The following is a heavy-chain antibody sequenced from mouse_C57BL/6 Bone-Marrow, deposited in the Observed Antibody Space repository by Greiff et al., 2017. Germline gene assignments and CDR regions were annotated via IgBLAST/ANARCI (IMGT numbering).Heavy chain of an antibody. V-gene: IGHV1-55*01. Sequence: QVQLQQPGAELVKPGASVKMSCKASGYTFTSYWITWVKQRPGQGLEWIGDLNPGSGSNNYNEKFKSKATLTVDTSSSTAYMQLSSLTSEDSAVYYCARDGPWYFDVWGTGTTVTVSS. D-gene: IGHD2-3*01. CDR3: ARDGPWYFDV. CDR2: LNPGSGSN. CDR1: GYTFTSYW. J-gene: IGHJ1*03.